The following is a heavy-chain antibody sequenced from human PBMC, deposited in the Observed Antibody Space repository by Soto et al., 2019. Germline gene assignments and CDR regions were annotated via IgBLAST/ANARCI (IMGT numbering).Heavy chain of an antibody. Sequence: QVQLVQSGAEVKKPGSPVKVSCKASGGTFSRYGISWVRQAPRQGLEWMGGIIPIFGTANYAQKFQGRVTITADESTSTAYMELSSLRSEDTAVYYCARARNDNYYYGMDVWGQGTTVTVSS. CDR2: IIPIFGTA. V-gene: IGHV1-69*12. D-gene: IGHD3-22*01. CDR3: ARARNDNYYYGMDV. CDR1: GGTFSRYG. J-gene: IGHJ6*02.